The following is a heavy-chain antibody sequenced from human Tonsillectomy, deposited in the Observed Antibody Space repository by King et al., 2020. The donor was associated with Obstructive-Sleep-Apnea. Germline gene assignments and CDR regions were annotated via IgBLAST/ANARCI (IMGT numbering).Heavy chain of an antibody. CDR3: ARQVSAANNWFDP. D-gene: IGHD2-2*01. CDR1: GYSFTSYW. J-gene: IGHJ5*02. CDR2: LYPGDSDT. V-gene: IGHV5-51*01. Sequence: VQLVESGAEVKKPGESLKISCKGSGYSFTSYWIGWVRQMPGKGLEWMGILYPGDSDTRYSPSFQGQVTFSADKSISTAYLQWSSLKASDTAMYYCARQVSAANNWFDPWGQGTLVTVSS.